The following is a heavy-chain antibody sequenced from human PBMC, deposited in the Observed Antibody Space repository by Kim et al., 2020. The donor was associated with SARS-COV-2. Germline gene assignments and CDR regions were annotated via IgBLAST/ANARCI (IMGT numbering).Heavy chain of an antibody. D-gene: IGHD1-26*01. CDR2: ISYDGSNK. Sequence: GGSLRLSCAASGFTFSSYAMHWVRQAPGKGLEWVAVISYDGSNKYYADSVKGRFTISRDNSKNTLYLQMNSLRAEDTAVYYCARGRGGSYLGSFDYWGQ. CDR3: ARGRGGSYLGSFDY. V-gene: IGHV3-30-3*01. CDR1: GFTFSSYA. J-gene: IGHJ4*02.